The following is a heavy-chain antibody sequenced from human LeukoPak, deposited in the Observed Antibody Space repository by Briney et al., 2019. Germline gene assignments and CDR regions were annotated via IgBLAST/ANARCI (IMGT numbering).Heavy chain of an antibody. V-gene: IGHV3-23*01. D-gene: IGHD2-2*01. Sequence: PGGSLRLSCAASGFTFSNYGMSWVRQAPGKGLEWVSAISGSGSGTYYADSVRGRFTISRDNSKNTLYLQMNSLRAEDTAVYYCAKDGYYCSSTSCYLDNWGQGTLVTVSS. J-gene: IGHJ4*02. CDR2: ISGSGSGT. CDR3: AKDGYYCSSTSCYLDN. CDR1: GFTFSNYG.